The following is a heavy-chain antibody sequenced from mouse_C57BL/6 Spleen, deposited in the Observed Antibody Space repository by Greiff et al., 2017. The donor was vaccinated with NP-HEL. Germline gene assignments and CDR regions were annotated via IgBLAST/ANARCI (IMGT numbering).Heavy chain of an antibody. CDR2: IYPSDSET. D-gene: IGHD2-4*01. Sequence: QVQLQQPGAELVRPGSSVKLSCKASGYTFTSYWMDWVKQRPGQGLEWIGNIYPSDSETHYNQKFKDKATLTVDKSSSTAYMQLSSLTSEDSAVYYCASNYDYDEFAYWGQRTLVTVSA. J-gene: IGHJ3*01. V-gene: IGHV1-61*01. CDR1: GYTFTSYW. CDR3: ASNYDYDEFAY.